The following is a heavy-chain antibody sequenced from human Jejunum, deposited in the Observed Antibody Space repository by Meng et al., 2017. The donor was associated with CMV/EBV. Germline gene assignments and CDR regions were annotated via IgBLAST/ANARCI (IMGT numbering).Heavy chain of an antibody. CDR3: ARAGQYRFDY. J-gene: IGHJ4*02. CDR2: INTDGSST. Sequence: LSCAAPGFTLSSYWIHWVRQAPGEGLVWVSRINTDGSSTSYADSVKGRFTISRDNAKDTVFLQMNSLRPEDTAVYYCARAGQYRFDYWGQGTLVTVSS. CDR1: GFTLSSYW. D-gene: IGHD2-2*01. V-gene: IGHV3-74*01.